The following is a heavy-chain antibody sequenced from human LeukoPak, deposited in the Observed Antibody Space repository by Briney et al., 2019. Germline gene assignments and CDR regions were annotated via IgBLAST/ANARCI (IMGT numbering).Heavy chain of an antibody. CDR3: ARDSVREWVGATGAFDI. J-gene: IGHJ3*02. V-gene: IGHV3-21*01. CDR1: GFTFSSYS. CDR2: ISSSSSYI. D-gene: IGHD1-26*01. Sequence: PGGSLRLSCAASGFTFSSYSMNWVRQAPGKGLEWVSSISSSSSYIYYADSVKGRFTISRDNAKNSLYLQMNSLRAEDTAVYYCARDSVREWVGATGAFDIWGQGTMVTVSS.